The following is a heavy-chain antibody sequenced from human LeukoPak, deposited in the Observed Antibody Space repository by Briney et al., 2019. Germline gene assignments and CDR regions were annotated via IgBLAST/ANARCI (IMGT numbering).Heavy chain of an antibody. V-gene: IGHV4-39*01. Sequence: SETLSLTCTVFGGSNNTYWGWIRQPPGKGLEWIGSIYYTGSTYYNPSLKSRLTISVDTAKNQFSLKLTSVTAADTAVYSCARHLESRGLKIFDIWGQGTMVTVSS. J-gene: IGHJ3*02. D-gene: IGHD3-16*01. CDR1: GGSNNTY. CDR2: IYYTGST. CDR3: ARHLESRGLKIFDI.